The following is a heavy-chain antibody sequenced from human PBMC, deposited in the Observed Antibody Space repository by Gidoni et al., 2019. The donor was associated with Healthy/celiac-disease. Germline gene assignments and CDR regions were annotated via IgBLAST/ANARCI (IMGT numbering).Heavy chain of an antibody. CDR1: GFSLSTSGVG. CDR2: IYWNDDK. J-gene: IGHJ6*02. D-gene: IGHD3-3*01. V-gene: IGHV2-5*01. CDR3: AHDFWSGYGSSGMDV. Sequence: QITLKESGPTLVKPTQTLTLTCTFSGFSLSTSGVGVGWIRQPPGKALEWLALIYWNDDKRYSPSLKSRLTSTKDTSKNQVVLTMTNMDPVDTATYYCAHDFWSGYGSSGMDVWGQGTTVTVSS.